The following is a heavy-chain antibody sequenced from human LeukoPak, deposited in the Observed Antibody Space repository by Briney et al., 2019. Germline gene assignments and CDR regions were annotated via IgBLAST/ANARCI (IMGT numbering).Heavy chain of an antibody. CDR1: GFTFDDYG. J-gene: IGHJ4*02. CDR2: ISGSGGRT. CDR3: AKHWIAAAAHFDY. Sequence: PGGSLRLSCAASGFTFDDYGMSWVRQAPGKGLEGVSHISGSGGRTYYEDSAKGRCTISRENSKNPLYLQMDSLRAEDTAVYYCAKHWIAAAAHFDYWGQGTLVTVSS. V-gene: IGHV3-23*01. D-gene: IGHD6-13*01.